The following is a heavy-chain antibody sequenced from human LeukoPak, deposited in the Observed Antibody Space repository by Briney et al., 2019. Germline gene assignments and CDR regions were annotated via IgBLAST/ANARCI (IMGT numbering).Heavy chain of an antibody. Sequence: SETLSLTCTVSGGSISSYYWSWIRQPPGKGLEWIGYIYYSGSTNYKPSLKSRVTISVDTSKNQFSLKLSSVTAADTAVYYCARGRYYYDSSGYLKYFDYWGQGTLVTVSS. D-gene: IGHD3-22*01. CDR1: GGSISSYY. CDR3: ARGRYYYDSSGYLKYFDY. V-gene: IGHV4-59*01. CDR2: IYYSGST. J-gene: IGHJ4*02.